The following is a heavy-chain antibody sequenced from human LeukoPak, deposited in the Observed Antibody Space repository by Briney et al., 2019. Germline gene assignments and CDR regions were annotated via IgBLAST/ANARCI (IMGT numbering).Heavy chain of an antibody. Sequence: GGSLRLSCADSGFTFSNYEMVWVRQAPGKGLEWVSYISSTGRTMYYADSVKGRFTISRDKAKKSLYLQMNSLRAEDTAVYYCARLSRATPDYWGQGTLVTVSS. CDR1: GFTFSNYE. J-gene: IGHJ4*02. V-gene: IGHV3-48*03. CDR3: ARLSRATPDY. CDR2: ISSTGRTM.